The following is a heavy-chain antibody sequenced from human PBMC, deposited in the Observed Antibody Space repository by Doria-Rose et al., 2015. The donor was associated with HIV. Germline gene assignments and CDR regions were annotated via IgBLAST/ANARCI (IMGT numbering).Heavy chain of an antibody. J-gene: IGHJ4*02. CDR2: FFSDDER. CDR3: ARIKSSRWYHKYYFDF. V-gene: IGHV2-26*01. Sequence: QVTLKESGPVLVKPTETLTLTCTVSGVSLSSPGMGVSWIRQPPGKALEWLANFFSDDERSYKTSLKSRLTISRGTSKSQVVLPMTDMDPVDTATYYCARIKSSRWYHKYYFDFWGQGTLAIVSA. CDR1: GVSLSSPGMG. D-gene: IGHD6-13*01.